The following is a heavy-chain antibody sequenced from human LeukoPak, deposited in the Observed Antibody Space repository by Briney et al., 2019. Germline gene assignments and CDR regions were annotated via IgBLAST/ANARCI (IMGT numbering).Heavy chain of an antibody. Sequence: AIXXSGGSKYYADSVRGRFTISRDNSKNPLYLQMNSLRAEDTAVYYCAKVLLPGIAAAGPYYYYGMDVWGQGTTVTVSS. D-gene: IGHD6-13*01. J-gene: IGHJ6*02. CDR2: IXXSGGSK. CDR3: AKVLLPGIAAAGPYYYYGMDV. V-gene: IGHV3-23*01.